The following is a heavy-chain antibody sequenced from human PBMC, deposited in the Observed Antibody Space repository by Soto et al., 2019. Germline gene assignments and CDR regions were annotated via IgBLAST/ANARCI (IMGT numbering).Heavy chain of an antibody. V-gene: IGHV3-7*01. CDR2: IKKDGSDK. CDR3: ARDLGTALVGFDYGMDV. CDR1: GFTFSNYW. Sequence: GGSLRLSCAASGFTFSNYWMSWVCQAPGKGLEWVANIKKDGSDKNYVDSVEGRFSIFRDNAKNSLYLQMYGLRAEDTAVYYCARDLGTALVGFDYGMDVWGQGTTVTVSS. J-gene: IGHJ6*02. D-gene: IGHD5-18*01.